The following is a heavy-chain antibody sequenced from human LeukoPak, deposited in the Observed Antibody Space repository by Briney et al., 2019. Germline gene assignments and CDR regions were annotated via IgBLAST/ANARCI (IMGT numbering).Heavy chain of an antibody. CDR1: GFTFSSYW. J-gene: IGHJ4*02. Sequence: GGSLRLSCAASGFTFSSYWMHWVRQAPGKGLVWVSRINSDGSSTSYADSVRGRFTISRDNAKNTLYLQMNSLRAEDTAVYYCARDEGRIYGSRPLDYWGQGTLVTVSS. CDR3: ARDEGRIYGSRPLDY. V-gene: IGHV3-74*01. CDR2: INSDGSST. D-gene: IGHD3-10*01.